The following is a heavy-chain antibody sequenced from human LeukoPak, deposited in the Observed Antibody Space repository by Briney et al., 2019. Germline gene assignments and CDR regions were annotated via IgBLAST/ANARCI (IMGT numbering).Heavy chain of an antibody. CDR3: AREGVATITFDY. Sequence: ASVKVSCKASGYTFTSYAMHWVRQAPGQRLEWMGWTNAGNGNTKYSQKFQGRVTITRDTSASTAYMELSSLRSEDTAVYYCAREGVATITFDYWGQGTLVTVSS. J-gene: IGHJ4*02. CDR1: GYTFTSYA. CDR2: TNAGNGNT. V-gene: IGHV1-3*01. D-gene: IGHD5-24*01.